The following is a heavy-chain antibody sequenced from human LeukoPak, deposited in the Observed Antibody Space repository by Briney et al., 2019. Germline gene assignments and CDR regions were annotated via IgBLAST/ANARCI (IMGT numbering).Heavy chain of an antibody. Sequence: ASVTVSCKASGYTFTSYGISWVRQAPGQGLEWMGWVSAYNGNTNYAQKLQGRVTMTTDTSTSTAYIELRSLRSDDTAVYYCARDNPIVVVPAASVGNWFDHWGQGTLVTVSS. CDR3: ARDNPIVVVPAASVGNWFDH. J-gene: IGHJ5*02. CDR1: GYTFTSYG. CDR2: VSAYNGNT. V-gene: IGHV1-18*01. D-gene: IGHD2-2*01.